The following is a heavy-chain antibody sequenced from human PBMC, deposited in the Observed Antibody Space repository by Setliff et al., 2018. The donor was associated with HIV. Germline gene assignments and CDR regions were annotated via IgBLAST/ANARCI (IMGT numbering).Heavy chain of an antibody. CDR3: ARDTMWAFDI. CDR2: ISYDGSNK. CDR1: GFIFSTYA. Sequence: GGSLRLSCAASGFIFSTYAMHWVRQAPGKGLEWVAVISYDGSNKYYADSVKGRFTISRDNSKNTVYLQMNSLRPEDTAVYYCARDTMWAFDIWGQGTLVTVSS. V-gene: IGHV3-30*01. D-gene: IGHD3-10*02. J-gene: IGHJ3*02.